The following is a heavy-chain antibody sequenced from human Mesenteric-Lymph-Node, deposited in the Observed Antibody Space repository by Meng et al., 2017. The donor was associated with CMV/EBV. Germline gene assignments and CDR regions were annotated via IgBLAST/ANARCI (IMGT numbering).Heavy chain of an antibody. CDR1: GGSISSYY. CDR2: IYYSGST. D-gene: IGHD2-2*01. CDR3: ARDGGLVPAVTGETYYHGIDV. J-gene: IGHJ6*02. Sequence: SETLSLTCTVSGGSISSYYWSWIRQPPGKGLEWIGYIYYSGSTNYNPSLKSRVTISVDTSKNQFSLKLSSVTAADTAVYYCARDGGLVPAVTGETYYHGIDVWGQGTTVTVSS. V-gene: IGHV4-59*01.